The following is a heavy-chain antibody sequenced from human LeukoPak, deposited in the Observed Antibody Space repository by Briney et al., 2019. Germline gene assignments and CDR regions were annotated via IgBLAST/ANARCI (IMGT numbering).Heavy chain of an antibody. V-gene: IGHV3-74*01. CDR1: GFTISSYW. CDR3: ARGPNSNWSGLDF. D-gene: IGHD6-6*01. Sequence: PGGSLRLSCAASGFTISSYWMHWVRQAPGKGLVWVSRISPTGSTTSYADSVKGRFTVSRDNAKNTLYLQVNNLRAEDTAVYYCARGPNSNWSGLDFWGQGTLLTVSS. CDR2: ISPTGSTT. J-gene: IGHJ4*02.